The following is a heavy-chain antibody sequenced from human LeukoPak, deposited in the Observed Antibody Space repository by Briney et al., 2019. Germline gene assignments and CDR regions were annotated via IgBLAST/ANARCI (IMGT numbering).Heavy chain of an antibody. V-gene: IGHV4-39*01. D-gene: IGHD6-25*01. Sequence: SDTLSLTCTVSGHSFNSSNDYWGWIRQPAGKGLGRIGSLYFTGRTYYNTALKSRLTICLGTAKNQFSLKMISVTGADTAVYSCARSLQDIWSGYEAPRRPFDQWGRGTLVTVTS. CDR2: LYFTGRT. J-gene: IGHJ4*02. CDR1: GHSFNSSNDY. CDR3: ARSLQDIWSGYEAPRRPFDQ.